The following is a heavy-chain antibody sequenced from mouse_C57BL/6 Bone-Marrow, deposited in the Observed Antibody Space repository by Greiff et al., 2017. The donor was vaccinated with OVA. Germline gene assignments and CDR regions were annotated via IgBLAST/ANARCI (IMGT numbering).Heavy chain of an antibody. Sequence: EVKVVESGGGLVQPGGSLKLSCAASGFTFSDYYMYWVRQTPEKRLEWVAYISNGGGSTYYPDTVKGRFTISRDNAKNTLYLQMSRLKSEDTAMYYCASFYDGYTRAMDYWGQGTSVTVST. J-gene: IGHJ4*01. V-gene: IGHV5-12*01. D-gene: IGHD2-3*01. CDR3: ASFYDGYTRAMDY. CDR1: GFTFSDYY. CDR2: ISNGGGST.